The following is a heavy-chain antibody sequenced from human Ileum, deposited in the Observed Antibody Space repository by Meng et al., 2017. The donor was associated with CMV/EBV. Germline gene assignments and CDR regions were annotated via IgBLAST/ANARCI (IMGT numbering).Heavy chain of an antibody. D-gene: IGHD6-13*01. CDR2: ISPYNGDI. CDR1: GYTFTNYG. CDR3: ASPYSSSWYGLRTYYYGMDV. V-gene: IGHV1-18*01. Sequence: ASVKVSCKASGYTFTNYGIIWVRQAPGQGLEWMGWISPYNGDINYAQKLQGRVTMTRDTSISTAYMELSRLRSDDTAVYYCASPYSSSWYGLRTYYYGMDVWGQGTTVTVSS. J-gene: IGHJ6*02.